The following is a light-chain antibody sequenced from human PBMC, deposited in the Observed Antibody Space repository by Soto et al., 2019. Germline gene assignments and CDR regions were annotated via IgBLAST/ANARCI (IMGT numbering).Light chain of an antibody. CDR1: QSVSSSY. V-gene: IGKV3-20*01. Sequence: EIVLTQSPGTLSLSPGGRATLSCRASQSVSSSYLAWYQQKPGQAPRLFIYGASSRATGIPDRFSGSGSGTDFTLTISRLGPEDFAVYYCQQYGSSRWTFGQGTKVDIK. J-gene: IGKJ1*01. CDR3: QQYGSSRWT. CDR2: GAS.